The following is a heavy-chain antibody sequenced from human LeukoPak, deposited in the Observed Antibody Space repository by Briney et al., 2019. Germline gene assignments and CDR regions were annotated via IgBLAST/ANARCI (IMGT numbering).Heavy chain of an antibody. D-gene: IGHD6-6*01. V-gene: IGHV1-2*02. CDR1: GYTFTGYY. CDR3: AMSIAARDAFDI. J-gene: IGHJ3*02. Sequence: ASVKVSCKASGYTFTGYYMHWVRQAPGQGLEWMGWINPNSGGTNYAQKFQGRVTMTRDTSISTACMELSRLRSDDTAVYYCAMSIAARDAFDIWGQGTMVTVSS. CDR2: INPNSGGT.